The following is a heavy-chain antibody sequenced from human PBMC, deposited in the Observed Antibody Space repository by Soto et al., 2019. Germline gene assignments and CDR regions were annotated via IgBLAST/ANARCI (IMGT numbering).Heavy chain of an antibody. CDR1: GYTFISYW. CDR2: IYPGDSDI. CDR3: ARIIAEAGTGFDF. D-gene: IGHD6-19*01. Sequence: GESLKISCQGSGYTFISYWIAWVRQMPGKGLEWMGIIYPGDSDIRYNPSFQGQVTISADKSISTAYLQWSSLKASDTAMYYCARIIAEAGTGFDFWGQGTLVTV. V-gene: IGHV5-51*01. J-gene: IGHJ4*02.